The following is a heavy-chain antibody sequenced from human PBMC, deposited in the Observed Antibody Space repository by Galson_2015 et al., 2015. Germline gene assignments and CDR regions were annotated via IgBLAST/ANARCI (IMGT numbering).Heavy chain of an antibody. D-gene: IGHD4-17*01. CDR2: ISGSGGST. CDR1: GFTFSSYA. Sequence: SLRLSCAASGFTFSSYAMSWVRQAPGKGLEWVSAISGSGGSTYYADSVKGRFTISRDNSKNTLYLQMNSLRAEDTAVYYCAGRYGDYVTFFDYWGQGTLVTVSS. V-gene: IGHV3-23*01. J-gene: IGHJ4*02. CDR3: AGRYGDYVTFFDY.